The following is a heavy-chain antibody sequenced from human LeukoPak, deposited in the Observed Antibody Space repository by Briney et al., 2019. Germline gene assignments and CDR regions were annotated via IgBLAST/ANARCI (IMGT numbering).Heavy chain of an antibody. CDR2: VSGSGRGENT. Sequence: GGSLRLSCAASGFTFSSSAMSWVRQAPGKGLEWVSNVSGSGRGENTYYADSVKGRFTISRDNSKNTLYLQMNSLRAEDTAVYYCAKDPNFDWLLYQGPNDDYWGQGTLVTVSS. V-gene: IGHV3-23*01. CDR1: GFTFSSSA. CDR3: AKDPNFDWLLYQGPNDDY. J-gene: IGHJ4*02. D-gene: IGHD3-9*01.